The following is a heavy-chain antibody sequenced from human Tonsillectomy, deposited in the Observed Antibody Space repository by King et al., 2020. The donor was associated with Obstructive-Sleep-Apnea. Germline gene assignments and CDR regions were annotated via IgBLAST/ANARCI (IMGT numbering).Heavy chain of an antibody. V-gene: IGHV1-3*01. J-gene: IGHJ4*02. CDR3: ARGGYDWEY. Sequence: QLVQSGAEVKKPGASVKVSCKASGYTFTTYTMHWVRQAPGQRLEWMGWINAGNSNTKYSQNFQGRVTITRDTSASIVYMELSSLRSEDTSVYYCARGGYDWEYWGQGTLVTVSS. CDR1: GYTFTTYT. CDR2: INAGNSNT. D-gene: IGHD5-12*01.